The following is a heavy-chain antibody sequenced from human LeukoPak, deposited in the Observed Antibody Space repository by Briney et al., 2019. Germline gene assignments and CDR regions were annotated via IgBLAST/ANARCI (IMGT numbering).Heavy chain of an antibody. CDR2: IYYSGST. Sequence: SETLSLTCTVSGGSISSSSYYWGWIRQPPGKGLEWIGSIYYSGSTYYNPSLKSRVTISVDTSKNQFSLKLNSVTAADTAVYYCAREINRGSYHFDYWGQGTLVTVSS. CDR1: GGSISSSSYY. V-gene: IGHV4-39*07. J-gene: IGHJ4*02. D-gene: IGHD1-26*01. CDR3: AREINRGSYHFDY.